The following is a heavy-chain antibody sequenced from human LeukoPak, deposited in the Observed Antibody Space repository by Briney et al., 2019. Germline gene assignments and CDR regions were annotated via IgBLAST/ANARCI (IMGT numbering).Heavy chain of an antibody. CDR3: AKHSGYNFTNALDS. D-gene: IGHD5-12*01. CDR1: GGIFRSFA. V-gene: IGHV1-69*05. J-gene: IGHJ4*02. Sequence: SVKVSCKASGGIFRSFAIGWVRQAPGKGLEWMGGIIAIFGVTEYAQKFQDRLTITTDESTNTVYMEMRSLRSEDTAMFYCAKHSGYNFTNALDSWGQGTLATVSS. CDR2: IIAIFGVT.